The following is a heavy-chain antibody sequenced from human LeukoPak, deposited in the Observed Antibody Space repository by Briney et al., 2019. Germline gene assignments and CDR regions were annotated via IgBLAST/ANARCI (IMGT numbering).Heavy chain of an antibody. CDR2: IHHSGKS. V-gene: IGHV4-38-2*02. J-gene: IGHJ4*02. Sequence: PSETLSLTCTVSGYSISSGYYWGWIRQPPGKGLDWIGSIHHSGKSYYNSSLKSRVTMSVDTSKNQFSLRLSSVTAADTAVYYCARASAAAAFDYWGQGTLVTVSS. D-gene: IGHD6-13*01. CDR1: GYSISSGYY. CDR3: ARASAAAAFDY.